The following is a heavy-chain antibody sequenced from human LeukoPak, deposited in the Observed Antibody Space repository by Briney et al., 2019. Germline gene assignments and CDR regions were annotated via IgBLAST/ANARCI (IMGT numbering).Heavy chain of an antibody. CDR3: ATYYYGSGSYYRSSFFGY. J-gene: IGHJ4*02. V-gene: IGHV1-69*04. CDR1: GGTFSSYA. D-gene: IGHD3-10*01. CDR2: IIPILGIA. Sequence: SVKVSCKASGGTFSSYAISWVRQAPGQGLEWMGRIIPILGIANYAQKFQGRVTITADKSTSTAYMELSSLRSGDTAVYYCATYYYGSGSYYRSSFFGYWGQGTLVTVSS.